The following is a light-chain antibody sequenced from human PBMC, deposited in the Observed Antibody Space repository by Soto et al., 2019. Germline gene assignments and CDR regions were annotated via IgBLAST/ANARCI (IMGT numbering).Light chain of an antibody. V-gene: IGKV3-11*01. CDR2: GAF. J-gene: IGKJ5*01. Sequence: EIVLTQSPATLSLSPGERATLSCRASPSVTNYLAWYQQKPGQPPRLLTYGAFNRAAGIPARFSGSGSGTDFTLTISSLEPEDSAVYYCQQRNIWPPVTFGQGTLLEVK. CDR1: PSVTNY. CDR3: QQRNIWPPVT.